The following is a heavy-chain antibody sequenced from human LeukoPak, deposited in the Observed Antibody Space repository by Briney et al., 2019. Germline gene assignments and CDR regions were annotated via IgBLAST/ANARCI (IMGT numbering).Heavy chain of an antibody. CDR1: GFTVSSNY. CDR2: ISSTSSHT. Sequence: GGSLRLSCAASGFTVSSNYMSWVRQAPGKGLEWVSSISSTSSHTYYADSVKGRFTISRDNAKSSLYLQMNSLRAEDTAVYYCASQDIVATTGAELDYWGQGTLVTVSS. D-gene: IGHD5-12*01. J-gene: IGHJ4*02. CDR3: ASQDIVATTGAELDY. V-gene: IGHV3-21*01.